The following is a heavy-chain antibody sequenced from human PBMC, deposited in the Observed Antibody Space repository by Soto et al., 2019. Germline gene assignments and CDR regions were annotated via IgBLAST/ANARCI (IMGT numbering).Heavy chain of an antibody. D-gene: IGHD3-10*01. V-gene: IGHV3-30*18. CDR1: GFTFSSYG. J-gene: IGHJ4*02. CDR2: ISCDGSKK. Sequence: QVQLVESGGGVVQPGRSLRLSCAASGFTFSSYGMHWGRQAPGKGLEWVAVISCDGSKKYYADSVKGRFTISRDNSQNTLYLQLNSLGAEDTAVYYCAKDDEITMVRGVMGYWGQGTLVTVSS. CDR3: AKDDEITMVRGVMGY.